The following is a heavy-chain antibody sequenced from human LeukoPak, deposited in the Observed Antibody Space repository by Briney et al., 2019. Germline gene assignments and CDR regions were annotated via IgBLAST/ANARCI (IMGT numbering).Heavy chain of an antibody. J-gene: IGHJ4*02. V-gene: IGHV4-30-2*01. D-gene: IGHD2-15*01. CDR1: GGSISSGGYS. CDR3: ARRVVAATDGND. Sequence: PSETLSLTCAVSGGSISSGGYSWSWIRQPPGKGLEWIGYIYHSGSTYYNPSLKSRVTISVDTSKNQFSLKLSSVTAADTAVYYCARRVVAATDGNDWGQGTQVTVSS. CDR2: IYHSGST.